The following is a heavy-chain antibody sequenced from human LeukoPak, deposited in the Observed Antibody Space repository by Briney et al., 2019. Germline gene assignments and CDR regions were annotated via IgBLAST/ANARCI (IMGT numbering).Heavy chain of an antibody. D-gene: IGHD5-18*01. J-gene: IGHJ5*02. CDR3: ARDGYGWFDP. Sequence: PGGSLRLSCAASGFTFSSYSMNWVRQAPGKGLEWVSYISSSSTIYYADSLKGRFTISRDNAKNSLYLQMNSLRAEDTAVYYCARDGYGWFDPWGQGTLVTVSS. CDR1: GFTFSSYS. CDR2: ISSSSTI. V-gene: IGHV3-48*01.